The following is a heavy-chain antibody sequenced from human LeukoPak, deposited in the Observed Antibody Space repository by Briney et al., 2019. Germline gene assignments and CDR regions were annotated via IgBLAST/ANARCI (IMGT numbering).Heavy chain of an antibody. V-gene: IGHV1-18*01. CDR1: GYTFTNYG. CDR2: IRAYNGDT. D-gene: IGHD5-12*01. J-gene: IGHJ4*02. Sequence: ASVKVSCKASGYTFTNYGISWVRQAPGQGLEWMGWIRAYNGDTKYAQNLQGRVTMTTDTSTTTAYMQLRSLRYDDTAAYYCARGAAGGYSPSVEFDYWGQGTLVTVSS. CDR3: ARGAAGGYSPSVEFDY.